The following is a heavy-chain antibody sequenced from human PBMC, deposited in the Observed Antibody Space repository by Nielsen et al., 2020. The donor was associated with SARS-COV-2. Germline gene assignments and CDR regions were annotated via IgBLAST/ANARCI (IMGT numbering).Heavy chain of an antibody. J-gene: IGHJ6*02. CDR3: ARGSAGDFWSGYYYYYGMDV. V-gene: IGHV1-18*01. CDR2: ISAYNGNT. Sequence: WVRQAPGQGLEWMGWISAYNGNTNYAQKLQGRVTMTTDTSTSTAYMELRSLRSDDTAAYYCARGSAGDFWSGYYYYYGMDVWGQGTTVTVSS. D-gene: IGHD3-3*01.